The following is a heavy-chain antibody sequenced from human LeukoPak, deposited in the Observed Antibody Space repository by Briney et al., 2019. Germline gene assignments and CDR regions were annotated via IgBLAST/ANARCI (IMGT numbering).Heavy chain of an antibody. D-gene: IGHD5-18*01. J-gene: IGHJ4*02. CDR1: GYTLTELY. CDR3: ATSPLGYSYGKNFDY. V-gene: IGHV1-24*01. CDR2: FDPEDGET. Sequence: ASVKVSCKVSGYTLTELYMHWVRQAPGKGLEWMGGFDPEDGETIYAQKFQGRVTMAEDTSTDTAYMELSSLRSEDTAVYYCATSPLGYSYGKNFDYWGQGTLVTVAS.